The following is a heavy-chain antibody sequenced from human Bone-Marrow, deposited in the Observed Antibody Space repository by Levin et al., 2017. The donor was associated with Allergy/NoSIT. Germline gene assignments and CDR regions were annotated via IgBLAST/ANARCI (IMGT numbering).Heavy chain of an antibody. CDR3: AGSSTPPPYSYGFYFDY. D-gene: IGHD5-18*01. J-gene: IGHJ4*02. CDR2: IYPGDSDT. Sequence: PGGSLRLSCKGSGYSFTSYWIGWVRQMPGKGLEWMGIIYPGDSDTRYSPSFQGQVTISADKSISTAYLQWSSLKASDTAMYYCAGSSTPPPYSYGFYFDYWGQGTLVTVSS. V-gene: IGHV5-51*01. CDR1: GYSFTSYW.